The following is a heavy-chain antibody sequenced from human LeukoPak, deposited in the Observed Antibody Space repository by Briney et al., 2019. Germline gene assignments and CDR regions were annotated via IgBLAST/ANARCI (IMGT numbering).Heavy chain of an antibody. J-gene: IGHJ1*01. D-gene: IGHD3-22*01. V-gene: IGHV4-39*01. CDR1: GDSVSRSDSY. CDR2: IYYSGST. CDR3: ARRRYYDSSGYLE. Sequence: SETLSLTCSVSGDSVSRSDSYWDWIRQPPGKGLEWIGTIYYSGSTYYSPSLKSRVTMSVDPSKNQFSLTLRSVTAADTAVYYCARRRYYDSSGYLEWGQGTLLSVSS.